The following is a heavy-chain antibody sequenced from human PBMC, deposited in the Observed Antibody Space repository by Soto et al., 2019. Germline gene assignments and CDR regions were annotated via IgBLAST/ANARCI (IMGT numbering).Heavy chain of an antibody. CDR2: INHSGST. J-gene: IGHJ6*03. D-gene: IGHD7-27*01. V-gene: IGHV4-34*01. CDR1: GGSFSGYY. CDR3: ARSGRNWGSYYYYYYYMDV. Sequence: SETLSLTCAVYGGSFSGYYWSWIRQPPGKGLEWIGEINHSGSTNYNPSLKSRVTISVDTSKNQFSLKLSSVTAADTAVYYCARSGRNWGSYYYYYYYMDVWGKGTTVTVSS.